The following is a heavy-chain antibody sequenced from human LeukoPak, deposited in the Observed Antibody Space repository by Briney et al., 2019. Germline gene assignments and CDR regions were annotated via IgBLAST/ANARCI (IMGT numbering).Heavy chain of an antibody. CDR2: MNPNSGNT. D-gene: IGHD3-10*01. Sequence: ASVKVSCKATGYTFTSYDINWLRQATGQAPEWMGWMNPNSGNTGYAQKFQGRVTMTRNTSISTAYMELSSLRSEDTAVYYCARGVSPSVRGVISIYYYYYMDVWSKGTTVTISS. CDR1: GYTFTSYD. CDR3: ARGVSPSVRGVISIYYYYYMDV. J-gene: IGHJ6*03. V-gene: IGHV1-8*01.